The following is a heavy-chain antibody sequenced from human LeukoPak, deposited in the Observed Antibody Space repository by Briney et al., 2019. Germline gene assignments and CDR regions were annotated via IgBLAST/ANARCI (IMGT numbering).Heavy chain of an antibody. CDR3: AGVGIQLCVDY. CDR1: GFTFSSYS. CDR2: ISSSSNTI. D-gene: IGHD5-18*01. V-gene: IGHV3-48*01. J-gene: IGHJ4*02. Sequence: PGGSLRLSCAASGFTFSSYSMNWVRQAPGKGLEWVSYISSSSNTIYYADSVKGRFTISRDNAKNSLYLQMNSLRAEDTAVYYCAGVGIQLCVDYWGQGTLVTVSS.